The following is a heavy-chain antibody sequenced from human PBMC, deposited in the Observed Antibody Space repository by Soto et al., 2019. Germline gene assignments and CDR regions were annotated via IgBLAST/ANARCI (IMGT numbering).Heavy chain of an antibody. CDR3: AGFPYSAKGWFDA. Sequence: SETLSLTCTVSGGSISPYYWNWIRQSPGKGLEWIGYIYYNGNTNYNPSLKSRVTISIDTSKNQFSLKLTSVTAADTAVYYCAGFPYSAKGWFDAWAQGTLVPVSS. V-gene: IGHV4-59*08. D-gene: IGHD4-4*01. CDR1: GGSISPYY. J-gene: IGHJ5*02. CDR2: IYYNGNT.